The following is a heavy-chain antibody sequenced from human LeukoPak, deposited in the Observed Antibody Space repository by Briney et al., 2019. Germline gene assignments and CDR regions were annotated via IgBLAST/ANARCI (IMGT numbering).Heavy chain of an antibody. V-gene: IGHV3-7*01. CDR2: IKEDGSDK. J-gene: IGHJ4*02. CDR3: ARDTYRFDDY. Sequence: GGSLRLSCAASGFTFSSYWMSWVRQAPGKGLEWVANIKEDGSDKYYVDSVKGRFTISRDNAKNSPYLQMNSLRAEDTAVYYCARDTYRFDDYWGQGTLVAVSS. CDR1: GFTFSSYW.